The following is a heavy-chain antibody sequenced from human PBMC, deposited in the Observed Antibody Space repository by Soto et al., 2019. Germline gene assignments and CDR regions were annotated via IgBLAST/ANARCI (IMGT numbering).Heavy chain of an antibody. Sequence: QVQLVESGGGVVQPGRSLRLSCAASGFTFSSYAMHWVRQAPGKGLEWGAVISYDGSNKYYADSVKGRFTISRDNSKHRLDLQMNSVRAEDTAVYYCARVYSSSWPLDYWGQGTLVTVSS. D-gene: IGHD6-13*01. J-gene: IGHJ4*02. CDR2: ISYDGSNK. CDR3: ARVYSSSWPLDY. V-gene: IGHV3-30-3*01. CDR1: GFTFSSYA.